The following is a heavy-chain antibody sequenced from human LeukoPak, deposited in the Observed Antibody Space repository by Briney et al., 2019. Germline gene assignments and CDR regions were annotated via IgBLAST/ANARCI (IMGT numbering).Heavy chain of an antibody. CDR2: IKLDGSEK. Sequence: PGKSLRLSCAASGFTFSSYWMSWVRQAPGKGLEWVANIKLDGSEKNYVDSVKGRFTISRDNAKNSVYLQMNSLRAEDTAVYYCAREAGYCTGGSCYFWFDPWGQGTLVTVSS. D-gene: IGHD2-15*01. V-gene: IGHV3-7*05. CDR1: GFTFSSYW. J-gene: IGHJ5*02. CDR3: AREAGYCTGGSCYFWFDP.